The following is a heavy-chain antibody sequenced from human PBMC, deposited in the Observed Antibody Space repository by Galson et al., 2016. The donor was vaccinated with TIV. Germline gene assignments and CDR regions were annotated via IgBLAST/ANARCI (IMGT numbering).Heavy chain of an antibody. D-gene: IGHD2/OR15-2a*01. V-gene: IGHV1-24*01. CDR2: FDPEQHKK. Sequence: SVKVSCKVSGDSLSDLSMHWVRQAPGKGLEWMAGFDPEQHKKIYEQTLEGRVTLTDDTSTDTAFLELSSLSFEDTAVYYCASVAWFPGLSLDNWGQGTLVIVSS. CDR1: GDSLSDLS. J-gene: IGHJ4*02. CDR3: ASVAWFPGLSLDN.